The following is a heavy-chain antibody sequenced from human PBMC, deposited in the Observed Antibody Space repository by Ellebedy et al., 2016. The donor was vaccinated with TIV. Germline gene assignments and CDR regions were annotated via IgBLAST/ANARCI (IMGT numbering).Heavy chain of an antibody. D-gene: IGHD3-3*01. V-gene: IGHV1-18*01. CDR2: ISAYNGNT. J-gene: IGHJ6*02. Sequence: AASVKVSCKASGYTFTSYGISWVRQAPGQGLEWMGWISAYNGNTNYAQKLQGRVTMTTDTSTRTAYMELRSLRSEDTAVYYCARDLGNTYYDFWSGHYGFYGMDVWGQGTTVTVSS. CDR1: GYTFTSYG. CDR3: ARDLGNTYYDFWSGHYGFYGMDV.